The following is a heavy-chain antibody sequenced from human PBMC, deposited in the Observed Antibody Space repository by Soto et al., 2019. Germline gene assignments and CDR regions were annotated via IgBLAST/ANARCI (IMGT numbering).Heavy chain of an antibody. CDR3: AREVRANLNDFGDYEWFDP. D-gene: IGHD4-17*01. CDR1: GFTFSRYG. Sequence: QVQLVESGGGVVQPGRSLRLSCAASGFTFSRYGMHWVRQGPAKGLEWVSFISYDGGNTDYVGSVKGRFTISRDNSKNSMYLQMRSLRAEDTAVYFCAREVRANLNDFGDYEWFDPCGQGTLVTVSS. J-gene: IGHJ5*02. CDR2: ISYDGGNT. V-gene: IGHV3-30*03.